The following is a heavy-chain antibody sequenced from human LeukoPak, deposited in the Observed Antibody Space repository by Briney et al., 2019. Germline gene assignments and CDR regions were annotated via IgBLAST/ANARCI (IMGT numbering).Heavy chain of an antibody. Sequence: ASVKVSSKASGYTFTSHGIIWERQAPGHGLEWMGWNSAYKGNTNYAKKLQGRVTMTTDTSTGTAYIELRSLRSDDTAVYYCARDKGYNWNYVIDYWGQGTLVTVSS. J-gene: IGHJ4*02. CDR1: GYTFTSHG. V-gene: IGHV1-18*01. CDR2: NSAYKGNT. CDR3: ARDKGYNWNYVIDY. D-gene: IGHD1-7*01.